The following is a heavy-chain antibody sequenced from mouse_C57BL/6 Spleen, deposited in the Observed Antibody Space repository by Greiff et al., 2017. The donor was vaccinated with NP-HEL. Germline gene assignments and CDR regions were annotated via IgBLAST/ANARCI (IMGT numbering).Heavy chain of an antibody. V-gene: IGHV5-17*01. Sequence: EVQLQESGGGLVKPGGSLKLSCAASGFTFSDYGMHWVRQAPEKGLEWVAYISSGSSTIYYADTVKGRFTISRDNAKNTLFLQMTSLRSEDTAMYYCASPVGDAMDYWGQGTSVTVSS. D-gene: IGHD1-1*01. J-gene: IGHJ4*01. CDR3: ASPVGDAMDY. CDR1: GFTFSDYG. CDR2: ISSGSSTI.